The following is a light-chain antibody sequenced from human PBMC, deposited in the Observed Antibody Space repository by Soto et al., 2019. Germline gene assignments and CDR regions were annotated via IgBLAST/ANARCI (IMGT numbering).Light chain of an antibody. CDR1: QTISSW. CDR2: AAS. V-gene: IGKV1-5*01. J-gene: IGKJ1*01. Sequence: DIQMPHFPSTLPGSVGARVPITCLASQTISSWLAWYQQKPGKAPELLIYAASTLQSGVPSRFSGSGSGTDFTLTISSLQSDDFATYYCQQYYSYRWTFGQGTKVDIK. CDR3: QQYYSYRWT.